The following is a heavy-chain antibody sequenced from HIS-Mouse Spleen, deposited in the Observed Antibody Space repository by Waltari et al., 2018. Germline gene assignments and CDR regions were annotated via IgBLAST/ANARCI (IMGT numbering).Heavy chain of an antibody. Sequence: QITLKESGPTLVKPTQTLPMTCTFSRFSLSTSAVGVGWIRQPPGKALEWLALIYWDDDKRYSPSLKSRLTITKDTSKNQVVLTMTNMDPVDTATYYCAHREFQQLGRYFQHWGQGTLVTVSS. CDR3: AHREFQQLGRYFQH. J-gene: IGHJ1*01. V-gene: IGHV2-5*02. CDR2: IYWDDDK. CDR1: RFSLSTSAVG. D-gene: IGHD6-13*01.